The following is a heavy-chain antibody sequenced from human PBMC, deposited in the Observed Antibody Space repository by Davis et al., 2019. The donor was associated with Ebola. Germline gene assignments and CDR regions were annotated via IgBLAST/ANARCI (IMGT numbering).Heavy chain of an antibody. D-gene: IGHD5-24*01. V-gene: IGHV3-74*01. CDR2: IYSDGSST. CDR3: ATGLEMATIALHS. CDR1: GFTFSSYW. J-gene: IGHJ4*02. Sequence: PGGSLRLSCAASGFTFSSYWMHWVRQVPGKGLVWVARIYSDGSSTNYADSVKGRFTISRDNAKNTLYLQMSGLSAEDTAVYYCATGLEMATIALHSWGQGTLVTVSS.